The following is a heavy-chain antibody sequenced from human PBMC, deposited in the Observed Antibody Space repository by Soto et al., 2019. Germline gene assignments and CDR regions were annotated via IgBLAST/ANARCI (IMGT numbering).Heavy chain of an antibody. CDR3: ARGSYCSGGSCYDYYYYGMDV. V-gene: IGHV1-69*12. Sequence: QVQLVQSGAEVKKPGSSVKVSCKASGGTFSSYAISWVRQAPGQGLEWMGVIIPIFGTANYAQKFQGRVTITADESTSTAYMELSSLRSEDTAVYYCARGSYCSGGSCYDYYYYGMDVWGQGTTVTVSS. CDR2: IIPIFGTA. CDR1: GGTFSSYA. D-gene: IGHD2-15*01. J-gene: IGHJ6*02.